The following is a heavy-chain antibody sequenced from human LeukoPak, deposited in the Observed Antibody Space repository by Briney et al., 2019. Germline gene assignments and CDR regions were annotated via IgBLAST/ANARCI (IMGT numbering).Heavy chain of an antibody. V-gene: IGHV3-7*01. CDR3: TRGRGYHLI. CDR1: GFTFSRYA. CDR2: IKEDGSEK. J-gene: IGHJ4*02. Sequence: PGGSLRLSCAASGFTFSRYAMTWVRQPPGKGLEWVANIKEDGSEKYYADSVEGRFTITRDDAKNSLYLQMISLRAEDTAVYCCTRGRGYHLIWGQGTLVTVSS. D-gene: IGHD5-12*01.